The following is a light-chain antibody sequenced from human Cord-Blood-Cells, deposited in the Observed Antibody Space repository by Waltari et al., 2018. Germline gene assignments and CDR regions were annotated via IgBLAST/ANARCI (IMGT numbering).Light chain of an antibody. CDR3: QQYNNWPPWT. Sequence: EIVMPHSPATLSVSPGARATLSCRASQSVSSNLAWYQQKPGQAPRLLIYGASTRATGIPARFSGSGSGTEFTLTISSLQSEDFAVYYCQQYNNWPPWTFGQGTKVEIK. V-gene: IGKV3-15*01. CDR1: QSVSSN. J-gene: IGKJ1*01. CDR2: GAS.